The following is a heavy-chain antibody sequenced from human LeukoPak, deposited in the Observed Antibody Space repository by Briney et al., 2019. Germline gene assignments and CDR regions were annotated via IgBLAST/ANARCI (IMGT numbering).Heavy chain of an antibody. D-gene: IGHD2-8*01. CDR1: GVTFSSYG. V-gene: IGHV3-33*01. CDR2: MWYDGSNK. J-gene: IGHJ4*02. CDR3: ARQPTCCTVLYYFDY. Sequence: GRSLRLSCAASGVTFSSYGMHWVRQAPGKGLEWVAVMWYDGSNKYYAESVKGRFTISRDNSKNTLYLQMNSLRAEDTAVYYCARQPTCCTVLYYFDYWSQGTLVTVSS.